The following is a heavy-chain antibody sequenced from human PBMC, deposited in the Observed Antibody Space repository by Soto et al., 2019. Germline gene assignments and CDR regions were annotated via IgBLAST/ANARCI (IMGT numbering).Heavy chain of an antibody. CDR3: ARDDPFDL. CDR2: ISGSGHTI. J-gene: IGHJ4*02. V-gene: IGHV3-23*01. CDR1: GFTFDGFP. Sequence: GGSLRLSCKATGFTFDGFPMTWVPQAPGKGLQWVAAISGSGHTITYADSVTGRFTISRDNSKDTLYLQMNSLRHEDSAIYFCARDDPFDLWGQGTQVTVSS.